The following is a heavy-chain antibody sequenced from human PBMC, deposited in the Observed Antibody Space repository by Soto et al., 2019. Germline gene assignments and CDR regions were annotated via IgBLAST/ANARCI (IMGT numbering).Heavy chain of an antibody. CDR2: IYYSGST. Sequence: SETLSLTCAVYGGSFSGYYWSWIRRHPGKGLEWIGYIYYSGSTYYNPSLKSRVTISVDTSKNQFSLKLSPVTAADTAVYYCAREVAAAASIDYWGQGTLVTVSS. J-gene: IGHJ4*02. V-gene: IGHV4-31*11. D-gene: IGHD6-13*01. CDR1: GGSFSGYY. CDR3: AREVAAAASIDY.